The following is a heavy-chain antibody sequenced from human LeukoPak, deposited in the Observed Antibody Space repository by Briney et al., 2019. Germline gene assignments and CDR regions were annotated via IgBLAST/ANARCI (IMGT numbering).Heavy chain of an antibody. CDR3: ARGGVTMTPYYYYGMDV. CDR2: IIPIFGTA. CDR1: GYTFNNHY. V-gene: IGHV1-69*13. J-gene: IGHJ6*02. Sequence: ASVKVSCRASGYTFNNHYMYWVRQAPGQGLEWMGGIIPIFGTANYAQKFQGRVTITADESTSTAYMELSSLRSEDTAVYYCARGGVTMTPYYYYGMDVWGQGTTVTVS. D-gene: IGHD4/OR15-4a*01.